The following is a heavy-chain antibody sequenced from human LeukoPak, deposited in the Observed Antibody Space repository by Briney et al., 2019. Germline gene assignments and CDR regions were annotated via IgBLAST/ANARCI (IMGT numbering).Heavy chain of an antibody. Sequence: GGSLRLSCDASGFDFKTHDMNWVRQAPGKGLEWIAYISGSGLSTYHADSVKGRFTSSRDNAKNSLYLQMNSLRAEDTAVYYCARDRDGSGWHDYWGQGTLVTVSS. CDR3: ARDRDGSGWHDY. J-gene: IGHJ4*02. V-gene: IGHV3-48*03. D-gene: IGHD6-19*01. CDR1: GFDFKTHD. CDR2: ISGSGLST.